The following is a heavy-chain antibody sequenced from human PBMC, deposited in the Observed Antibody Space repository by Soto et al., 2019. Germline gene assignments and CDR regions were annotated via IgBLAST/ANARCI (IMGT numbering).Heavy chain of an antibody. V-gene: IGHV4-34*01. J-gene: IGHJ5*02. D-gene: IGHD2-2*01. CDR2: INHSGST. Sequence: PSETLSLTCAVYGGSFSGYYWSWIRQPPGKGLEWIGEINHSGSTNYNPSLKSRVTISVDTSKNQFSLKLSSVTAADTAVYYCARVLVVPAAMGWFDPWGQGTLVTVSS. CDR1: GGSFSGYY. CDR3: ARVLVVPAAMGWFDP.